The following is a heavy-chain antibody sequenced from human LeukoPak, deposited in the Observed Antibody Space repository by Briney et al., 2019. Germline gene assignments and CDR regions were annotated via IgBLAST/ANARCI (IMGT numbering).Heavy chain of an antibody. CDR3: TRESGPYCPFGY. Sequence: SETLSLTCGVSGGSITSTNWWRWVRQPAGQGLEWIGEISLTGRTNYNPSLIGRVIMSLDESRNQLSLTLTSVTAADTAMYYCTRESGPYCPFGYWGQGTLVVVPS. CDR2: ISLTGRT. V-gene: IGHV4-4*02. J-gene: IGHJ4*02. CDR1: GGSITSTNW. D-gene: IGHD1-26*01.